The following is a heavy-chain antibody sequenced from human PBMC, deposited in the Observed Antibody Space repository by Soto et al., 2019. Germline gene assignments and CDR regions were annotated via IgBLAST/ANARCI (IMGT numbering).Heavy chain of an antibody. Sequence: EVQLVESGGGLVQPGRSLRLSCAASGFTFDDYDMHWVRQAPGKGLEWVSGIGWNSGIIIYADSVKGRFTISRDNAKNSLYLQMNSLRAADTALYYCAKGRSLTVLDYWGQGTLVTVSS. J-gene: IGHJ4*02. D-gene: IGHD3-9*01. V-gene: IGHV3-9*01. CDR2: IGWNSGII. CDR1: GFTFDDYD. CDR3: AKGRSLTVLDY.